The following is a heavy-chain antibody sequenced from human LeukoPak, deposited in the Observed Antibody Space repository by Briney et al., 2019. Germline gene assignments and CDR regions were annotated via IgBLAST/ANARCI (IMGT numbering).Heavy chain of an antibody. V-gene: IGHV4-4*08. Sequence: PAETLSLTCSVSGGSMFSYYWNWIRQSPGKGLEWIGFVYSNGMTTYNPSLRSRGTISIATSRNQFSLRLTSVTAADTATYYCTRRAYYDSSGYNPTAGYFDLWGRGTLVTVPS. J-gene: IGHJ2*01. CDR1: GGSMFSYY. D-gene: IGHD3-22*01. CDR2: VYSNGMT. CDR3: TRRAYYDSSGYNPTAGYFDL.